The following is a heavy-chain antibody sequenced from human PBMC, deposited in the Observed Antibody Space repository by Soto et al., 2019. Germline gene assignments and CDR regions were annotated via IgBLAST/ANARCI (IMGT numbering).Heavy chain of an antibody. V-gene: IGHV1-2*04. CDR1: GYTFTGYY. J-gene: IGHJ4*02. Sequence: GASVKVSCKASGYTFTGYYMHWVRQAPGQGLEWMGWINPNSGGTNYAQKFQGWVTMTRDTSTSTAYMELSSLRSEDTAVYYCARRENAGRRGYSYGPHFDYWGQGTLVTVSS. CDR3: ARRENAGRRGYSYGPHFDY. CDR2: INPNSGGT. D-gene: IGHD5-18*01.